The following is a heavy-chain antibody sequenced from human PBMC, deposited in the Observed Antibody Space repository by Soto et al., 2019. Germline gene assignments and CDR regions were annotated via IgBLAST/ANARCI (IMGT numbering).Heavy chain of an antibody. V-gene: IGHV1-69*13. D-gene: IGHD2-2*01. CDR2: IIPIFGTA. CDR3: ARDFRYCISTSCPIYYYYGMDV. J-gene: IGHJ6*02. CDR1: GGTFSSYA. Sequence: ASVKVSCKASGGTFSSYAISWVRQAPGQGLEWMGGIIPIFGTANYAQKFQGRVTITADESTSTAYMGLSSLRSEDTAVYYCARDFRYCISTSCPIYYYYGMDVWGQGTTVTVSS.